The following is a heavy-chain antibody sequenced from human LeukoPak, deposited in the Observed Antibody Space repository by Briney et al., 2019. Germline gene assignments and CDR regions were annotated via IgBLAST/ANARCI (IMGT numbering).Heavy chain of an antibody. D-gene: IGHD4-17*01. Sequence: PSETLSLTCTVSGGSISHYYWSWIRQSPGQGLEWIGYIYYSGTTNYNPSLKSRVTISVDTSRNQFSLQLRSVTAADTAVYYCAREDPQTTVPEGMDVWGQGTTVIVSS. CDR3: AREDPQTTVPEGMDV. CDR2: IYYSGTT. J-gene: IGHJ6*02. CDR1: GGSISHYY. V-gene: IGHV4-59*01.